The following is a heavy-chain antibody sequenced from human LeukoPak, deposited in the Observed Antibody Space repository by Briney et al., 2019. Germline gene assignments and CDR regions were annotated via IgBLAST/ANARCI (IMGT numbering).Heavy chain of an antibody. D-gene: IGHD3-22*01. V-gene: IGHV3-30*02. CDR1: GFTFSSYG. Sequence: GGSLRLSCAASGFTFSSYGMHWVRQAPGKGLEWVAFIRYDGSNKYYADSVKGRFTISRDNYKNTLYLQMNSLRAEDTAVYYCAKDRASSGYYDYWGQGTLVTVSS. CDR2: IRYDGSNK. CDR3: AKDRASSGYYDY. J-gene: IGHJ4*02.